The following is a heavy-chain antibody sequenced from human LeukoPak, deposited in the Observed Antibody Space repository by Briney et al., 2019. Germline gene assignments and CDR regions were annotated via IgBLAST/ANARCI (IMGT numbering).Heavy chain of an antibody. CDR3: ARMNREGNGAFDI. J-gene: IGHJ3*02. CDR2: ISYDGSNK. V-gene: IGHV3-30*03. D-gene: IGHD1-1*01. Sequence: GGSLRLSCAASGFTFSSYGMHWVRQAPGKGLEWVAVISYDGSNKYYADSVKGRFTISRDNSKNTLYLQMNSLRAEDTAVYYCARMNREGNGAFDIWGQGTMVTVSS. CDR1: GFTFSSYG.